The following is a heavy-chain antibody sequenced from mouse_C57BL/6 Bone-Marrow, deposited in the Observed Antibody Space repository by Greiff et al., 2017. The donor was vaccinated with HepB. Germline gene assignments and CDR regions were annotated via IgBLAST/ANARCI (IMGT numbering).Heavy chain of an antibody. CDR1: GFTFSSYA. CDR3: ARDSRDDYAMDY. Sequence: EVKVVESGGGLVKPGGSLKLSCAASGFTFSSYAMSWVRQTPEKRLEWVATISDGGSYTYYPDNVKGRFTISRDNAKNNLYLQMSHLKSEDTAMYYCARDSRDDYAMDYWGQGTSVTVSS. D-gene: IGHD3-3*01. J-gene: IGHJ4*01. CDR2: ISDGGSYT. V-gene: IGHV5-4*01.